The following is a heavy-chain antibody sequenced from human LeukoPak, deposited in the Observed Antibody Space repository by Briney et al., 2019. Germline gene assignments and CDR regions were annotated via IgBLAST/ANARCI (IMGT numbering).Heavy chain of an antibody. Sequence: GASVKVSCKASGYTFTSYYMHWVRQAPGQGLEWMGIINPSGGSTSYAQKFQGRVTMTRDTSTSTVYMELSSLRSEDTAVYYCAREFGDSSGYYYEGVAVDIWGQGTMVTVSS. V-gene: IGHV1-46*01. CDR1: GYTFTSYY. J-gene: IGHJ3*02. CDR3: AREFGDSSGYYYEGVAVDI. D-gene: IGHD3-22*01. CDR2: INPSGGST.